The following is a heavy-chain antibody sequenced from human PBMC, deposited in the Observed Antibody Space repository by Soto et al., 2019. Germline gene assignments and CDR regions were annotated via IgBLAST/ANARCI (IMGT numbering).Heavy chain of an antibody. CDR1: GGSFSGYY. CDR2: INHSGST. CDR3: ARTNAYYSYYYGMDV. Sequence: SETLCLTCAVYGGSFSGYYWSWIRQPPGKGLECIGEINHSGSTNYNPSLKSRVTISVDTSKNQFSLKLSYVTAADTDVYYCARTNAYYSYYYGMDVWCQGSTGT. J-gene: IGHJ6*02. V-gene: IGHV4-34*01.